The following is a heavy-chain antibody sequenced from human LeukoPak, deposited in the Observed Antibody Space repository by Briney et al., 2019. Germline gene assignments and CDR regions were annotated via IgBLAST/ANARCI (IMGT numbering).Heavy chain of an antibody. CDR3: ARGVWLNYFDY. CDR2: INHSGST. V-gene: IGHV4-34*01. CDR1: GGSFSGYY. J-gene: IGHJ4*02. D-gene: IGHD3-9*01. Sequence: SETLSLTCAVYGGSFSGYYRSWIRQPPGKGLEWIGEINHSGSTNYNPSLKSRVTISVDTSKNQFSLKLSSVTAADTAVYYCARGVWLNYFDYWGQGTLVTVSS.